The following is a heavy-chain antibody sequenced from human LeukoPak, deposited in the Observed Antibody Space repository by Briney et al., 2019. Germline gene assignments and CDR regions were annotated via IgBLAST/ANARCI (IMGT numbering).Heavy chain of an antibody. CDR2: INPNSGGT. CDR3: ARDLVGLGVVVVPANYYMDV. CDR1: GYTFTGYY. V-gene: IGHV1-2*02. D-gene: IGHD2-2*01. Sequence: ASVKVSCKASGYTFTGYYMHWVRQAPGQGLEWMGWINPNSGGTNYAQKFQGRVTMTRDTSISTAYMELSRLRSDDTAVYYCARDLVGLGVVVVPANYYMDVWGKGTTVTVSS. J-gene: IGHJ6*03.